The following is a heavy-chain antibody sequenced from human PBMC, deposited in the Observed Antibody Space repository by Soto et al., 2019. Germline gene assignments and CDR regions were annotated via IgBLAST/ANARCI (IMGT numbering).Heavy chain of an antibody. CDR1: GGSISSCGYY. D-gene: IGHD5-18*01. Sequence: SETLSLTCTVSGGSISSCGYYWSWFRQHPGKGLEWIGYIYYSGSTYYNPSLKSRVTISVDTSKNQFSLKLSSVTAADTAVYYCARSGYSYGPNPLLYWGQGTLVT. V-gene: IGHV4-31*03. CDR3: ARSGYSYGPNPLLY. J-gene: IGHJ4*02. CDR2: IYYSGST.